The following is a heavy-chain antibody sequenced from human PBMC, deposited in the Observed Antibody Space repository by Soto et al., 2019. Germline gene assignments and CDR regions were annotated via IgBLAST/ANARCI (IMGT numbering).Heavy chain of an antibody. CDR1: GFAFNDYS. Sequence: PGGSLRLSCAASGFAFNDYSMTWVRQPPGKGLEWVSSITPNSGEKHYPDSLAGRFTISRDNSKNTLSLQMNSLRADDTAIYYCARDYRGIHHNWGQVALVTVSS. V-gene: IGHV3-23*01. D-gene: IGHD1-26*01. CDR3: ARDYRGIHHN. CDR2: ITPNSGEK. J-gene: IGHJ4*02.